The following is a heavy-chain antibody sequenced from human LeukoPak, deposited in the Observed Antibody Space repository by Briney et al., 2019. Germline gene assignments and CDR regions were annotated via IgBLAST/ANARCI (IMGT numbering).Heavy chain of an antibody. CDR1: GGSISSGGYY. CDR2: IYYSGST. J-gene: IGHJ3*02. Sequence: SETLSLTCTVSGGSISSGGYYWSWIRQHPGKGLEWIGYIYYSGSTYYNPSLKSRVTISVDTSKNQFSLKLSSVTAADTAVYYCARVRYYYDSSGPDAFDIWGQGTMVTVSS. CDR3: ARVRYYYDSSGPDAFDI. V-gene: IGHV4-31*03. D-gene: IGHD3-22*01.